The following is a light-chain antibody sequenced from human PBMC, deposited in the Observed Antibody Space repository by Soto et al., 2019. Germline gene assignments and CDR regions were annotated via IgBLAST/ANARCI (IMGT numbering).Light chain of an antibody. CDR2: EAS. V-gene: IGKV1-27*01. CDR1: QDISDH. Sequence: DFQMTQSPSSLSASVGDRVTITCRASQDISDHLAWYQHKPGKVPNLLIYEASTLQSGVPSRFSGGVSGTDFTLTISSLQPEDVATYYCQKYDRTPRTFGQGNKVELK. J-gene: IGKJ1*01. CDR3: QKYDRTPRT.